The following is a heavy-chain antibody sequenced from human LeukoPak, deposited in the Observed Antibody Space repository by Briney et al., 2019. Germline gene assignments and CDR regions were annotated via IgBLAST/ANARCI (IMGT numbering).Heavy chain of an antibody. CDR2: IYYSGST. D-gene: IGHD1-26*01. V-gene: IGHV4-59*01. CDR1: GGSNSSYY. Sequence: SETLSLTCTVSGGSNSSYYWSWIRQPPGKGLEWIGYIYYSGSTNYNPSLKSRVTISVDTSKNQFSLKLSSVTAADTAVYYCARFKRTYSGSQRAFDIWGQGTMVTVSS. J-gene: IGHJ3*02. CDR3: ARFKRTYSGSQRAFDI.